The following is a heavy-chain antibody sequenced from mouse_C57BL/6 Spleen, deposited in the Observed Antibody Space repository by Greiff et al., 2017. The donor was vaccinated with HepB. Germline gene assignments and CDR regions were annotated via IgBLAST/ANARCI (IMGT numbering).Heavy chain of an antibody. CDR2: INPGSGGT. D-gene: IGHD4-1*01. CDR3: ASGTPDYFDD. CDR1: GYAFTNYL. J-gene: IGHJ2*01. V-gene: IGHV1-54*01. Sequence: QVQLKESGAELVRPGTSVKVSCKASGYAFTNYLIEWVKQRPGQGLEWIGVINPGSGGTNYNEKFKGKATLTADKSSSTAYMQLSSLTSEDSAVYFCASGTPDYFDDWGQGTTLTVSS.